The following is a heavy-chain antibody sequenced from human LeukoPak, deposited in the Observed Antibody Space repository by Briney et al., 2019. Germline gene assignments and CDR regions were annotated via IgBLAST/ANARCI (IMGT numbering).Heavy chain of an antibody. D-gene: IGHD3-10*01. CDR2: ISSNGGST. CDR3: ARDGTTMVRGVIIPSWFDP. J-gene: IGHJ5*02. V-gene: IGHV3-64*01. CDR1: GFTFSSCA. Sequence: GGSLRLSCAASGFTFSSCAMHWVRQAPGKGLEYVSAISSNGGSTYYANSVKGRFTISRDNSKNTLYLQMGSLRAEDMAVYYCARDGTTMVRGVIIPSWFDPWGQGTLVTVSS.